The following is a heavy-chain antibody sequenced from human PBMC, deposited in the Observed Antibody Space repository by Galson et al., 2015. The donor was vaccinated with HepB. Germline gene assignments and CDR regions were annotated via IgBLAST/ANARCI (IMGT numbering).Heavy chain of an antibody. D-gene: IGHD7-27*01. V-gene: IGHV6-1*01. CDR1: GDSVSSNSAA. CDR3: ARSAGDLDY. J-gene: IGHJ4*02. Sequence: CAISGDSVSSNSAAWNWIRQSPSRGLEWLGRTWYRSKWYNGYAVSVKSRITINPDTSKNQFSLHLNSVTPEDTAMYYCARSAGDLDYWGQGTLVTVSS. CDR2: TWYRSKWYN.